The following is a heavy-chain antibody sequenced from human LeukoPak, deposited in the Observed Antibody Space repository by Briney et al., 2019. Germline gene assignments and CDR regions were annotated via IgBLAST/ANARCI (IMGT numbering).Heavy chain of an antibody. J-gene: IGHJ4*02. CDR3: ARAFDSNYYEFDY. CDR2: LYTSDRT. CDR1: GFSVRTRY. D-gene: IGHD4-11*01. V-gene: IGHV3-53*01. Sequence: GGSLRLSCEVSGFSVRTRYMTWVRQAPGKGLEWISVLYTSDRTYYSDSVKGRFTASRDNSKNTVSLQMNSLRADDTAVYYCARAFDSNYYEFDYWGQGTLVTASS.